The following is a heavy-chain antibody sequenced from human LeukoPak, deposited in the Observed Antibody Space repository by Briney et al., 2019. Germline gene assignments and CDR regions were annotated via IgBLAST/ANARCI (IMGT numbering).Heavy chain of an antibody. Sequence: GGSLRLSCAASGFTFSSYAMSWVRQAPGKGLEWVSAISGSGGSTYYADSVKGRFTISRDNSKNTLYLQMNSLRAEDTAVYYCAKRLSSGWQSAYYFDYWGQGTLVTVSS. CDR2: ISGSGGST. V-gene: IGHV3-23*01. J-gene: IGHJ4*02. CDR1: GFTFSSYA. CDR3: AKRLSSGWQSAYYFDY. D-gene: IGHD6-19*01.